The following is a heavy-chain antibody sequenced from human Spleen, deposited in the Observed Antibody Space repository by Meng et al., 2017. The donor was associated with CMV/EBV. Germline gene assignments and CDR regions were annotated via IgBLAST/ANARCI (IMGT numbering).Heavy chain of an antibody. D-gene: IGHD6-13*01. CDR2: ISYDGSNK. J-gene: IGHJ4*02. Sequence: AASGFTFSSYAMHWVRQAPGKGLEWVAVISYDGSNKYYADSVKGRFTISRDNSKNTLYLQMNSLRAEDTAVYYCARSPALSSSWQNWGQGTLVTVSS. V-gene: IGHV3-30*04. CDR1: GFTFSSYA. CDR3: ARSPALSSSWQN.